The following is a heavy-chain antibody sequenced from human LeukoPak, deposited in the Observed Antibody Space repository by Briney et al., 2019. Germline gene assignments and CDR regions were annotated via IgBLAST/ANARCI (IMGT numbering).Heavy chain of an antibody. V-gene: IGHV4-4*07. J-gene: IGHJ4*02. D-gene: IGHD5-18*01. CDR1: DGSISRYL. Sequence: SSETLSLTCAVSDGSISRYLWSWIRQPAGKGLEWLGRIHTSGTTTYSPSFQSRVTMSMDTSKKQISLRLSSVTAADTAVYYCARSSTIHGHFDYWGQGTLVTVSS. CDR3: ARSSTIHGHFDY. CDR2: IHTSGTT.